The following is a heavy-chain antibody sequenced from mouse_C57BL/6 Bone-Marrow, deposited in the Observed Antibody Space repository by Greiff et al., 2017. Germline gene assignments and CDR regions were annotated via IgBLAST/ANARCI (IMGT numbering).Heavy chain of an antibody. CDR1: GFSFNTYA. CDR3: VRSNSFAY. V-gene: IGHV10-1*01. J-gene: IGHJ3*01. Sequence: DVQLQESGGGLVQPKGSLKLSCAASGFSFNTYAMNWVRQAPGKGLEWVARIRSKSNNYATYYAVSVKDRFTISRDDSESMLYLQMNNLKTEDTAMYYCVRSNSFAYWGQGTLVTVSA. D-gene: IGHD2-5*01. CDR2: IRSKSNNYAT.